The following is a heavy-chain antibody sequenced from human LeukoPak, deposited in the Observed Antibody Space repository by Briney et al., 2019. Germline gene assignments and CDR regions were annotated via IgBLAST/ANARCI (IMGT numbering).Heavy chain of an antibody. CDR2: IYYSGST. V-gene: IGHV4-39*01. J-gene: IGHJ4*02. D-gene: IGHD6-13*01. CDR3: ARRKAAAGTLVFDY. CDR1: GGSISSSSYY. Sequence: SETLSLTCTVSGGSISSSSYYWGWIRQPPGKGLEWVGSIYYSGSTYYNPSLKSRVTISVDTSKNQFSLKLSSVTAADTAVYYCARRKAAAGTLVFDYWGQGTLVTVAS.